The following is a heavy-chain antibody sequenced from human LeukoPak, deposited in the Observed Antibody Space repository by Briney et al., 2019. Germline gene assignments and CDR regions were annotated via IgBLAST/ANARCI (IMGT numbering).Heavy chain of an antibody. J-gene: IGHJ6*04. CDR3: AELGITMIGGV. CDR2: ISSSGSTI. V-gene: IGHV3-48*04. CDR1: GFTFSSYS. D-gene: IGHD3-10*02. Sequence: GSLRLSCAASGFTFSSYSMNWVRQAPGKGLEWVSYISSSGSTIYYADSVKGRFTISRDNAKNSLYLQMNRLRAEDTAVYYCAELGITMIGGVWGKGTTVTIPS.